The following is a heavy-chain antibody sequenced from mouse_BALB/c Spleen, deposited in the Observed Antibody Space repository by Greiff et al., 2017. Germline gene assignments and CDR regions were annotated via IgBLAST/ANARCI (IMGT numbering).Heavy chain of an antibody. D-gene: IGHD3-1*01. J-gene: IGHJ2*01. V-gene: IGHV5-15*02. Sequence: EVMLVESGGGLVQPGGSRKLSCAASGFTFSDYGMAWVRQAPGKGPEWVAFISNLAYSIYYADTVTGRFTISRENAKNTLYLEMSSLRSEDTAMYYCARDARATYLDYWGQGTTLTVSS. CDR1: GFTFSDYG. CDR2: ISNLAYSI. CDR3: ARDARATYLDY.